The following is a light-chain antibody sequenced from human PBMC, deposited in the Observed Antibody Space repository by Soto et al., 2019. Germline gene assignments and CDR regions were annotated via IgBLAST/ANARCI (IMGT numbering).Light chain of an antibody. J-gene: IGKJ2*01. CDR1: SSSKW. CDR3: QPATDFI. Sequence: DIQMTQSPSTLAASVGDTVTMTCRSSSKWLAWYQKKPGKAPRLRIYDVSNLERGVPPRISGSTSGAESTLNITGLQPDDLGTYYCQPATDFIFAQGTKVEIK. CDR2: DVS. V-gene: IGKV1-5*01.